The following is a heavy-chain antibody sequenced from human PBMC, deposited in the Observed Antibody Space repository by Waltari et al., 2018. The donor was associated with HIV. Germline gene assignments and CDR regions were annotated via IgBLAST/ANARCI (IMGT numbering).Heavy chain of an antibody. Sequence: QVQLVQSGAEVKKPGSSVKVSCKASGGTFSSYAISWVRQAPGQGLEWMGGIIPIFGTANYAQKFQGRVTITADESTSTAYMELSSLRSEDTAVYYCARDRGGRSGWYLPDWYFDLWGRGTLVTVSS. CDR2: IIPIFGTA. V-gene: IGHV1-69*01. D-gene: IGHD6-19*01. CDR1: GGTFSSYA. CDR3: ARDRGGRSGWYLPDWYFDL. J-gene: IGHJ2*01.